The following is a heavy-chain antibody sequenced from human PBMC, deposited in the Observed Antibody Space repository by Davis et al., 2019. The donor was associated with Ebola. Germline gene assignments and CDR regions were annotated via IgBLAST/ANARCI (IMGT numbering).Heavy chain of an antibody. CDR2: IYYSGTT. Sequence: PSETLSLTCTVSDDSVSGALYFWSWFRQPAAKGLEWIGRIYYSGTTNYNPSLRSRVTMSVDTSENEFSLKLTSVTAADTAVYYCARGYYYYGMDVWGQGTTVTVYS. V-gene: IGHV4-61*10. CDR3: ARGYYYYGMDV. J-gene: IGHJ6*02. CDR1: DDSVSGALYF.